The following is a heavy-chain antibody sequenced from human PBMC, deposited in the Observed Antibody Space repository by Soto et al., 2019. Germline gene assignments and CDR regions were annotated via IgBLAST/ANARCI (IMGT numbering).Heavy chain of an antibody. J-gene: IGHJ4*02. D-gene: IGHD2-15*01. Sequence: GASVKVSCKASGYTFTSYAMHWVRQAPGQRLEWMGWINAGNGNTKYSQKFQGRVTITRDTSASTAYMELSSLRSEDTAVYYCARVDCSGGSCYSGYFDYWGQGTLVTVSS. CDR3: ARVDCSGGSCYSGYFDY. CDR2: INAGNGNT. V-gene: IGHV1-3*01. CDR1: GYTFTSYA.